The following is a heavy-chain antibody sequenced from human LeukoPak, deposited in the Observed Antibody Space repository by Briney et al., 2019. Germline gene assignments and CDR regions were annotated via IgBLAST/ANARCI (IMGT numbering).Heavy chain of an antibody. J-gene: IGHJ4*02. CDR1: GGSPSGRY. D-gene: IGHD3-22*01. Sequence: SETLSLTCTVSGGSPSGRYWTWIRQPPGQGLEWIGYIHYDGRTNYNPSFKSRVIISLDTSNNQFSLNLKSVTAADTAAYYCARLVNYGYSDYWGQGTLVTVSS. CDR3: ARLVNYGYSDY. V-gene: IGHV4-59*11. CDR2: IHYDGRT.